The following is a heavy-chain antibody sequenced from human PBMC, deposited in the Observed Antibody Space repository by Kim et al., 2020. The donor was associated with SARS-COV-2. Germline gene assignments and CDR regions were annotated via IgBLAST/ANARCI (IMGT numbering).Heavy chain of an antibody. D-gene: IGHD3-3*01. CDR2: IYSSGST. J-gene: IGHJ6*03. V-gene: IGHV4-59*01. CDR3: ARTYYDFWSGYYYYYYYMDV. Sequence: SETLSPTCTVSGGSISSYYWSWIRQPPGKGLEWIGYIYSSGSTNYNPSLKSRVTISVDTSKNQFSLKLSSVTAADTAVYYCARTYYDFWSGYYYYYYYMDVWGKGTTVTVSS. CDR1: GGSISSYY.